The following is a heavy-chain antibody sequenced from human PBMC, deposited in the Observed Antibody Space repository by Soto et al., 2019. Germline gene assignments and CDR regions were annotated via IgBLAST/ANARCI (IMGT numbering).Heavy chain of an antibody. V-gene: IGHV4-59*08. D-gene: IGHD1-1*01. Sequence: QVQLQESDPGLVKPSETLSLTCTVSGGSISSYYWSWIRQPPGKGLEWIGYIYYSGSTNYNPSLKSRVTISVDTSKNQFSLKLSSVTAADTAVYYCARRYGYSFDYWGQATLVTVSS. CDR1: GGSISSYY. J-gene: IGHJ4*02. CDR2: IYYSGST. CDR3: ARRYGYSFDY.